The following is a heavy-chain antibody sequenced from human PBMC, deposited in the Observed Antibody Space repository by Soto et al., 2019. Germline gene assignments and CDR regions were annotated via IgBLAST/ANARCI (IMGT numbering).Heavy chain of an antibody. CDR3: ARHRGYCTNGVCYIHYYYGMDV. J-gene: IGHJ6*02. CDR2: IDPSDSYT. CDR1: GDKCTSYW. D-gene: IGHD2-8*01. Sequence: PCVSQRVSCKGAGDKCTSYWGSWISQKNGKGLEWMGRIDPSDSYTNYSPSFQGHVTISADKSISTAYLQWSSLKASDTAMYYCARHRGYCTNGVCYIHYYYGMDVWGQGTTVTVSS. V-gene: IGHV5-10-1*01.